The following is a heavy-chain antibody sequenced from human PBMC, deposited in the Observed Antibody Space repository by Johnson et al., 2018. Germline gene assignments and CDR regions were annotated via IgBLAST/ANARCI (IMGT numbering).Heavy chain of an antibody. J-gene: IGHJ6*03. V-gene: IGHV3-21*04. CDR2: ISSSSSYI. D-gene: IGHD5-24*01. CDR1: GFTFSSYS. CDR3: AKDGRDGVHYYMDV. Sequence: VQLVESGGGLVKPGGSLRLSCAASGFTFSSYSMNWVRQAPGKGLEWVSSISSSSSYIYYADSVKGRFTISRDNAKNSLYLQMESLRVEDTALYYCAKDGRDGVHYYMDVWGEGTTVTVSS.